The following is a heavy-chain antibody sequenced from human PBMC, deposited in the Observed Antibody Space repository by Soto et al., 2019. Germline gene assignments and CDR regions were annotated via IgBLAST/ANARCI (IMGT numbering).Heavy chain of an antibody. D-gene: IGHD3-16*01. J-gene: IGHJ4*02. CDR3: AKPVWEKTMTLTPFDF. CDR1: KFTFSNYD. Sequence: QVQLGESGGGVVQPGRSLRLSCVASKFTFSNYDMHWVRQAPGKGLEWVALISFEGSTKYYADSVEGRFTISRDNSKNTLYLQMNSLIPEDTAVYYRAKPVWEKTMTLTPFDFWGLGALVTVS. CDR2: ISFEGSTK. V-gene: IGHV3-30*18.